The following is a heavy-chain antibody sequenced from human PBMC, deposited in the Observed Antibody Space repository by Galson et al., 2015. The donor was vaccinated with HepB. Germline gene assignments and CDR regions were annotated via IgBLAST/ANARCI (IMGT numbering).Heavy chain of an antibody. J-gene: IGHJ5*02. CDR1: GFTFSSYA. CDR3: ANRRTYYDFWSGTANWFDP. Sequence: SLRLSCAASGFTFSSYAMSWVRQAPGKGLEWVSAISGSGGSTYYADSVKGRFTISRDNSKNTLYVQMNSLRAEDTAVYYCANRRTYYDFWSGTANWFDPWGQGTLVTVSS. V-gene: IGHV3-23*01. D-gene: IGHD3-3*01. CDR2: ISGSGGST.